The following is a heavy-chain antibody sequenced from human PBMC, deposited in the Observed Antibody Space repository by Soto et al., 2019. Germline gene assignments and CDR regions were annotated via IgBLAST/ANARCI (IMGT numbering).Heavy chain of an antibody. Sequence: ETLSLTCTVPGGSISSYYWSWIRQPAGKGLEWIGRIYTSGSTNYNPSLKSRVTMSVDTSKNQFSLKLSSVTAAATAVYYCARDYEITFGGVIATLDAFDIWGQGTMVTVSS. J-gene: IGHJ3*02. CDR3: ARDYEITFGGVIATLDAFDI. D-gene: IGHD3-16*02. CDR1: GGSISSYY. CDR2: IYTSGST. V-gene: IGHV4-4*07.